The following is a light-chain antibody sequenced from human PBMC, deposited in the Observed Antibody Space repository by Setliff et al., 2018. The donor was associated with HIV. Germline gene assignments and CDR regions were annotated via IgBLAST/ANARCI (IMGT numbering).Light chain of an antibody. CDR3: AAWDDGLTACYV. CDR2: SNN. J-gene: IGLJ1*01. CDR1: SSNIGSNT. Sequence: QSVLTQAPSASATPGQRVTISCSGSSSNIGSNTVNWYQQVPGTAPKLLIYSNNQRPSGVPDRFSGSKSGTSASLAISGLQSEDEADYYCAAWDDGLTACYVFGTGTKVTVL. V-gene: IGLV1-44*01.